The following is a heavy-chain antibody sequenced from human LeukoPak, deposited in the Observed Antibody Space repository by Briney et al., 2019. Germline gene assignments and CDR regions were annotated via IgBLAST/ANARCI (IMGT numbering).Heavy chain of an antibody. CDR3: AALDPQLASLDY. D-gene: IGHD3-3*02. V-gene: IGHV4-38-2*02. CDR2: IYHSGST. J-gene: IGHJ4*02. Sequence: SETLSLTCTVSGYPISSGYYWGWIRQPPGKGLEWIGSIYHSGSTYYNPSLKSRVTISVDTSKNQFSLKLSSVTAADTAVYYCAALDPQLASLDYWGQGTLVTVSS. CDR1: GYPISSGYY.